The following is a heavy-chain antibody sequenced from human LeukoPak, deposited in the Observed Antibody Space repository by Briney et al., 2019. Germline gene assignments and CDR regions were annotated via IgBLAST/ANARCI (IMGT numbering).Heavy chain of an antibody. CDR3: ARAVIGTMVRGVIGAFDY. D-gene: IGHD3-10*01. CDR2: IYTSGST. V-gene: IGHV4-61*02. CDR1: GYSISSGYY. J-gene: IGHJ4*02. Sequence: PSETLSLTCTVSGYSISSGYYWGWIRQPAGKGLEWIGRIYTSGSTNYNPSLKSRVIISVDTSKSQFSLKLSSVTAADTAMYYCARAVIGTMVRGVIGAFDYWGQGTLVTVSS.